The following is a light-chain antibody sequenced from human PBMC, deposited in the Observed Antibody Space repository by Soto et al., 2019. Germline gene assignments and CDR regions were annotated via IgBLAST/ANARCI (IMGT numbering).Light chain of an antibody. CDR3: QKYDNWPPIT. CDR2: AAS. V-gene: IGKV3-15*01. J-gene: IGKJ5*01. CDR1: QSVGSN. Sequence: EVVMTQSPATLSVSPGERATLSCRASQSVGSNLAWYQQKHGQAPRLLIYAASTRATGIPDRFSGSGSGTEFTLTISRLQSEDFAVYYCQKYDNWPPITFGQGTRLEIK.